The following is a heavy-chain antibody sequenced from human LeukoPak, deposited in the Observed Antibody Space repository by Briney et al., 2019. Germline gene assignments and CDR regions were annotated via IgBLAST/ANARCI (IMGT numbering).Heavy chain of an antibody. CDR1: GYTFSSFG. Sequence: GMSLRLSCAASGYTFSSFGMHGVRQAPGKGLEWVAVISYDGSNKYYADSVKGRFTLSRDNSKNTLYLQMNSLRAEDTAVYYCAKDNAYYYESSGYYYRRYFDYWGQGTLVTVSS. D-gene: IGHD3-22*01. J-gene: IGHJ4*02. CDR3: AKDNAYYYESSGYYYRRYFDY. CDR2: ISYDGSNK. V-gene: IGHV3-30*18.